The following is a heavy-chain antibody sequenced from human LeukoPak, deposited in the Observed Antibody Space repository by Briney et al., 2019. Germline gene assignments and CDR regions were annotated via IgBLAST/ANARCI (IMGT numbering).Heavy chain of an antibody. Sequence: KPSETLSLTCAVYGGSFSGYYWSWIRQPPGKGLEWIGEINHSGSTNYNPSLKSRVTISVDTSKNQFSLKLSSVTAADTAVYYCARGFRAVAGTSFKGFDYWGQGTLVTVSS. CDR3: ARGFRAVAGTSFKGFDY. J-gene: IGHJ4*02. V-gene: IGHV4-34*01. D-gene: IGHD6-19*01. CDR1: GGSFSGYY. CDR2: INHSGST.